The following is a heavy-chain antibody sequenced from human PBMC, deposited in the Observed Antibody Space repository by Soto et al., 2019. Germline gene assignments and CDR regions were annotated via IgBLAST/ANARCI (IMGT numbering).Heavy chain of an antibody. CDR2: MDPKSGAT. Sequence: QVQLVQSGAEVKKPGDSVKVSCKASGSTFSTYDISWVRQAPGQGLEWMGWMDPKSGATDYAQKFQGRVTMTSNTSINTAYMELSRLTSEDTAVYYCAGGRRWRDFWGQGTLVTVSS. V-gene: IGHV1-8*01. J-gene: IGHJ4*02. CDR1: GSTFSTYD. D-gene: IGHD6-13*01. CDR3: AGGRRWRDF.